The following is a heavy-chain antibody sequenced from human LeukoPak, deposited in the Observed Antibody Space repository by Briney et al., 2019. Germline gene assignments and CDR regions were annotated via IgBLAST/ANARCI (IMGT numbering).Heavy chain of an antibody. CDR3: ARVVGQWLVLPDY. D-gene: IGHD6-19*01. V-gene: IGHV1-2*02. J-gene: IGHJ4*02. Sequence: GASVKVSCKASGYTFTGYYMHWVRQAPGQGLEWMGWINPNSGGTNYAQKAQGRVTMTRDTSISTAYMELSRLRSDDTAVYYCARVVGQWLVLPDYWGQGTLVTVSS. CDR2: INPNSGGT. CDR1: GYTFTGYY.